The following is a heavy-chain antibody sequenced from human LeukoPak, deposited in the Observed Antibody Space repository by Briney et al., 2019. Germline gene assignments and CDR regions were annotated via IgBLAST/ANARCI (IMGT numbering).Heavy chain of an antibody. Sequence: PSETLSLTCAVYGGSFSGYYWSWIRQPPGKGLEGIGEINHSGSTNYNPSLKSRVTISVDTSKNQFSLKLSSVTAADTAVYYCTRGRTWLRFIRAYFGYWGQGTLVTVSS. CDR3: TRGRTWLRFIRAYFGY. CDR2: INHSGST. V-gene: IGHV4-34*01. J-gene: IGHJ4*02. D-gene: IGHD5-12*01. CDR1: GGSFSGYY.